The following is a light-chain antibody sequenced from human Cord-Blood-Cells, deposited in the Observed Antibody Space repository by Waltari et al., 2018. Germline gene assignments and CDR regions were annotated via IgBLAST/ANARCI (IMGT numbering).Light chain of an antibody. CDR1: QSVLYSSNNKNY. Sequence: DIVMTQSPDSLAVSLGERATINCQSSQSVLYSSNNKNYLAWYQQKPGQPPKLLICCASTRESGFPDLFSGSGSGTDFTLTISSLQAEDVAVYYCQQYYSTPFTFGPGTKVDIK. J-gene: IGKJ3*01. CDR3: QQYYSTPFT. CDR2: CAS. V-gene: IGKV4-1*01.